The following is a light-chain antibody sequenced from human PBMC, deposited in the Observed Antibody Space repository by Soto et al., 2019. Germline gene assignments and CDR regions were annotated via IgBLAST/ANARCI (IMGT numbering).Light chain of an antibody. J-gene: IGKJ4*01. Sequence: EIVLTQSPAILSLSPGERATLSCRASQSVGTYLDWYQQKLGQAPRLLIYDASNRATGIPARFSGSGSGTDFTLTISSLEPEDCAVYYCQQRVNWLTFGGGTKVEV. CDR2: DAS. V-gene: IGKV3-11*01. CDR1: QSVGTY. CDR3: QQRVNWLT.